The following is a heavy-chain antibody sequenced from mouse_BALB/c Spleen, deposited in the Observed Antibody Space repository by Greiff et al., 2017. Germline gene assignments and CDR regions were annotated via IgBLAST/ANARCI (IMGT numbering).Heavy chain of an antibody. D-gene: IGHD1-1*01. CDR2: INPSNGGT. CDR1: GYTFTSYY. V-gene: IGHV1S81*02. CDR3: TRRNYGSSPAWFAY. Sequence: VQLQQPGAELVKPGASVKLSCKASGYTFTSYYMYWVKQRPGQGLEWIGGINPSNGGTNYNEKFKSKATLTVDKSSSTAYMQLSSLTSEDSAVYYCTRRNYGSSPAWFAYWGQGTLVTVSA. J-gene: IGHJ3*01.